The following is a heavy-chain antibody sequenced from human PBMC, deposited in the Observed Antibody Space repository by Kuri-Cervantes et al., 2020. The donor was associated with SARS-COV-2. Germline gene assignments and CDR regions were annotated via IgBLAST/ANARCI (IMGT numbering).Heavy chain of an antibody. CDR3: ARGGKNWNYYFDY. CDR2: INPNRGGT. D-gene: IGHD1-1*01. CDR1: GYTFTGYY. J-gene: IGHJ4*02. Sequence: SVKVSCKASGYTFTGYYMHWVRQAPGQGLEWMGRINPNRGGTNYAQKFQGRVTMTRDTSISTAYMVLSRLRSDDTVVYHCARGGKNWNYYFDYWGQGTLVTVSS. V-gene: IGHV1-2*05.